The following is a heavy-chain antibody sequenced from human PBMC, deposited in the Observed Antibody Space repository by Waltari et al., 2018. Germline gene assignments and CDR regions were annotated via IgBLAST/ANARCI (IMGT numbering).Heavy chain of an antibody. CDR3: AKDTRSGLSRMDV. Sequence: EVQLVESGGGLVQPGRSLRLSCAASGFTFDDYAMHWVRQAPGKGLEWVSGISWNSGSIGYADSVKGRFTISRDNAKNSLYLQMNSLRAEDMALYYCAKDTRSGLSRMDVWGQGTTVTVSS. CDR1: GFTFDDYA. J-gene: IGHJ6*02. V-gene: IGHV3-9*03. CDR2: ISWNSGSI. D-gene: IGHD6-19*01.